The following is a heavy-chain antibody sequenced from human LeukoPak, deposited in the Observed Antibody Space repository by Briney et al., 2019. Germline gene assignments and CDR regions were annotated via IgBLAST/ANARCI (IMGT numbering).Heavy chain of an antibody. CDR3: ARQDPGEYGSGSRAMNWYFDL. D-gene: IGHD3-10*01. CDR2: IYYSGSA. J-gene: IGHJ2*01. CDR1: GGSISSSSYY. Sequence: SETLSLTCTVSGGSISSSSYYWGWIRQPPGKGLEWIGSIYYSGSAYYNPSLKSRVTISVDTSKNQFSLKLSSVTAADTAVYYCARQDPGEYGSGSRAMNWYFDLWGRGTLVTVSS. V-gene: IGHV4-39*01.